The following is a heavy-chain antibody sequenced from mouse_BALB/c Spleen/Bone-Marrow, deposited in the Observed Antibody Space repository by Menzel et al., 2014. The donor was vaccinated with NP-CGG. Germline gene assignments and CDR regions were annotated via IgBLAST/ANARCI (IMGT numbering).Heavy chain of an antibody. CDR3: ARVSYDYFDY. J-gene: IGHJ2*01. Sequence: DVKLVESGGGLVKPGGSLKLSCAASGFTFSDYYMYWVRQTPEKRLEWVATISDGGSYTYYPGSVKGRFTISRDNAKNNLYLQMSSLKSEDTAMYYCARVSYDYFDYWGQGTTLTVSS. CDR1: GFTFSDYY. V-gene: IGHV5-4*02. CDR2: ISDGGSYT. D-gene: IGHD2-4*01.